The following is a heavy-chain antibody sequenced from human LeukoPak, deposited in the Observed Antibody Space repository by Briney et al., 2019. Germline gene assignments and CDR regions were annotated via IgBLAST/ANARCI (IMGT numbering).Heavy chain of an antibody. CDR2: INPNSGGT. D-gene: IGHD3-3*01. J-gene: IGHJ4*02. CDR3: AAELIFGVVTTYNFDY. V-gene: IGHV1-2*02. Sequence: ASVKVSCKASGYTFTGYYMHWVRQAPGQGLEWMGWINPNSGGTNYAQKFQGRVTMTKDTSISTAYMELSRLRSDDTAVYYCAAELIFGVVTTYNFDYWGQGTLVTVSS. CDR1: GYTFTGYY.